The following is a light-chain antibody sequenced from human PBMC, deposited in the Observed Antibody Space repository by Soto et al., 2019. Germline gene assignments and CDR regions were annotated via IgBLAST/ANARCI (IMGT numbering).Light chain of an antibody. V-gene: IGKV3-11*01. CDR3: QQRSNWPLT. CDR1: QSVSSY. J-gene: IGKJ4*01. Sequence: IVLTQSPATLSLSPWERATLSCRASQSVSSYLAWYQQKPGQAPRLLIYGASSRATGIPDRFSGSGSGTDFTLTISSLEPEDFAVYYCQQRSNWPLTFGGGTKVDIK. CDR2: GAS.